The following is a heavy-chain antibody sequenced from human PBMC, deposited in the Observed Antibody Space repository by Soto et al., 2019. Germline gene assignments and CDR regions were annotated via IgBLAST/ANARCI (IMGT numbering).Heavy chain of an antibody. J-gene: IGHJ6*02. CDR2: ISGSGGST. CDR3: AKDRTTGVVKGRGMDV. CDR1: GFTFSSYA. Sequence: PGGSLRLSCAASGFTFSSYAMSWVRQAPGKGLEWVSAISGSGGSTYYADSVKGRFTISRDNSKNTLYLQMNSLRAEDTAVYHCAKDRTTGVVKGRGMDVWGQGTTVTVSS. V-gene: IGHV3-23*01. D-gene: IGHD3-3*01.